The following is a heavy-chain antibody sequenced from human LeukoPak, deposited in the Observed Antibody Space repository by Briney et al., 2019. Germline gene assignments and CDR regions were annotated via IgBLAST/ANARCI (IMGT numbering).Heavy chain of an antibody. CDR2: INPNSGGT. CDR3: ARDRDWFGELPFDY. CDR1: GYTFTGYY. Sequence: ASVKVPCKASGYTFTGYYMHGVRQAPGQGLEWMGWINPNSGGTNYAQKFQGRVTMTRDTSISTAYMELSRLRSDDTAVYYCARDRDWFGELPFDYWGQGTLVTVSS. V-gene: IGHV1-2*02. J-gene: IGHJ4*02. D-gene: IGHD3-10*01.